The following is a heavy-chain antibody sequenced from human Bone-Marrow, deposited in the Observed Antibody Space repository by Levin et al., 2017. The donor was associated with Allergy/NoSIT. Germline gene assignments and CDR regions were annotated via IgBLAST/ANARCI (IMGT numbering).Heavy chain of an antibody. D-gene: IGHD5-12*01. CDR2: IHSGGRK. CDR1: GFTISTHY. V-gene: IGHV3-66*01. CDR3: ARDDVVATNH. J-gene: IGHJ4*02. Sequence: QHGESLKISCAASGFTISTHYMSWVRQVPGKGLEWVSIIHSGGRKNYADSVKGRFTISRDNYNNTLYLQMNSLRGEDTAIYYCARDDVVATNHCGQGTLVIVSS.